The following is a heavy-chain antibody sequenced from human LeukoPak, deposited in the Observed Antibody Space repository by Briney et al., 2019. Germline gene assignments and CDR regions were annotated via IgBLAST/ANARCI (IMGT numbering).Heavy chain of an antibody. V-gene: IGHV3-33*01. CDR2: IWYDGSNK. J-gene: IGHJ4*02. CDR1: GSTFSRNA. Sequence: GGSLRLSCAASGSTFSRNAMHWVRQAPGKGLEWVTAIWYDGSNKYYADSVKGRFTISRDNSKNTLYLQMNSLRVEDTAVYYCVSRDGYSYGLDYWGQGTPVTVSS. D-gene: IGHD5-18*01. CDR3: VSRDGYSYGLDY.